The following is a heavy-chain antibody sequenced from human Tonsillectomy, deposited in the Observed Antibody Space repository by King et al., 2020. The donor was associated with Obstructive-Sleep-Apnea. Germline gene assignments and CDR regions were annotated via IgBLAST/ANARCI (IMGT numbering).Heavy chain of an antibody. CDR3: AARITIFGVVIRYFDY. CDR2: IIPIVGIA. V-gene: IGHV1-69*17. J-gene: IGHJ4*02. Sequence: VQLVQSGAEVKKPGSSVKVSCKASGGTFSSYAISWVRQAPGQGLEWMGGIIPIVGIANYAQNFQGRVTITADKSTSTAYMELSSLRSEDTAVYYCAARITIFGVVIRYFDYWGQGTLVTVSS. CDR1: GGTFSSYA. D-gene: IGHD3-3*01.